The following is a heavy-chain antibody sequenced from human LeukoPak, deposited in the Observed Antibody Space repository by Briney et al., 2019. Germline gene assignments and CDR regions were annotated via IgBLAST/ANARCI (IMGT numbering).Heavy chain of an antibody. V-gene: IGHV4-34*01. CDR3: ARGKYYYDSSGLYFDY. CDR1: GGSFSGYY. CDR2: INHSGST. D-gene: IGHD3-22*01. J-gene: IGHJ4*02. Sequence: PSETLSLTCAVYGGSFSGYYWSWIRQPPGKGLEWIGEINHSGSTNYDPSLKSRVTISVDTSKNQFSLKLSSVTAADTAVYYGARGKYYYDSSGLYFDYWGQETLVTVSS.